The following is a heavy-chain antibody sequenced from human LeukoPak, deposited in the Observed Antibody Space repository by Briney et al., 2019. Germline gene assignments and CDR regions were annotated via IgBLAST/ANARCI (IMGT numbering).Heavy chain of an antibody. CDR1: GDSVSSNRAP. V-gene: IGHV6-1*01. D-gene: IGHD2-8*02. Sequence: SQTLSLTCAISGDSVSSNRAPWNWIRQSPSRGLDWLGRTYYMSKWYNDYAVSVKSRITINPDTSKNQFSLQLNSVTPEDTAVYFCARDQSWTTGFDIWGQGTMVTVSS. CDR2: TYYMSKWYN. J-gene: IGHJ3*02. CDR3: ARDQSWTTGFDI.